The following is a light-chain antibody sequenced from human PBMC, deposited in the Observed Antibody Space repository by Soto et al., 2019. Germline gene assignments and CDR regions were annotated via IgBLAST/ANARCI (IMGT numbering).Light chain of an antibody. J-gene: IGLJ2*01. CDR2: DVS. CDR3: SSYTRSSTQV. CDR1: SSDVGAYNY. Sequence: QSVLTQPASVSGSPGQSITISCTGTSSDVGAYNYVSWYQQHPGKAPKLMIYDVSNRPSGGTNRFSGSNSGNTASLTISGLQSEDEADYSCSSYTRSSTQVFGGGTKLTV. V-gene: IGLV2-14*01.